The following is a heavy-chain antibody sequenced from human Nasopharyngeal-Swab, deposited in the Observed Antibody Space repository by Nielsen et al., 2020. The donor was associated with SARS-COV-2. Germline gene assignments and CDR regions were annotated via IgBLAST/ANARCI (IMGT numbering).Heavy chain of an antibody. Sequence: VRQAPGKGLEWASAISGSGGSTYSADFVKGRFTISRDNSKNTLYLQMNSLRAEDTAVYYCAKDSLNILTGSGWFDPWGQGTQVTVSS. CDR2: ISGSGGST. D-gene: IGHD3-9*01. J-gene: IGHJ5*02. V-gene: IGHV3-23*01. CDR3: AKDSLNILTGSGWFDP.